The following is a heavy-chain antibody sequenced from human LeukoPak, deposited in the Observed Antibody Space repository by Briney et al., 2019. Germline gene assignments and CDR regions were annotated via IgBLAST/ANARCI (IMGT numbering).Heavy chain of an antibody. V-gene: IGHV3-74*01. Sequence: GGSLRLSCAASGFTFSSYWMHWVRQAPGKGLVWVSRINSDGSSTSYADSVKGRFTISRDNAKNTLYLQMNSLRAEDTAVYYCARDHSYYDFWSGYYRTYYYYYMDVWGKGTTVTVSS. CDR2: INSDGSST. CDR3: ARDHSYYDFWSGYYRTYYYYYMDV. J-gene: IGHJ6*03. D-gene: IGHD3-3*01. CDR1: GFTFSSYW.